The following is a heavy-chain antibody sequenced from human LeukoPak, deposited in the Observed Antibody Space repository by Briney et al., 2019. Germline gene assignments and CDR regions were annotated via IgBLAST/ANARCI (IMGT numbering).Heavy chain of an antibody. V-gene: IGHV1-2*02. CDR3: ARDRDYGSGIFDY. J-gene: IGHJ4*02. CDR1: GGTFSSYA. Sequence: ASVEVSCKASGGTFSSYAISWVRQAPGQGLEWMGWINPNSGGTNYAQKFQGRVTMTRDTSISTAYMELNRLRSDDTAVYYCARDRDYGSGIFDYWGQGTLVTVSS. D-gene: IGHD3-10*01. CDR2: INPNSGGT.